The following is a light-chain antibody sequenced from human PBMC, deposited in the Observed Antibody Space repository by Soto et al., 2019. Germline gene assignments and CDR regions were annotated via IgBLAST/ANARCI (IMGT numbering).Light chain of an antibody. V-gene: IGLV2-14*01. J-gene: IGLJ1*01. CDR3: SSYTSSSTLYV. Sequence: VLTQPASVSGSPGQSITISCTGTSXDVGGYNYVSWYQQHPGKAPKLMIYEVSNRPSGVSNRFSGSKSGNTASLTISGLQAEDEADYYCSSYTSSSTLYVFGTGTKVTVL. CDR2: EVS. CDR1: SXDVGGYNY.